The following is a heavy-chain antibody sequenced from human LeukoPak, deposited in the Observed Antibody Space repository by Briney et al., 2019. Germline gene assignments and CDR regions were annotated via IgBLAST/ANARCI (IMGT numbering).Heavy chain of an antibody. Sequence: SGPTLVNPTQTLTLTCTFSGFSLSTSGMCVSWIRQPPGKALEWLARIDWDDDKYYSTSLKTRLTISKDTSKNQVVLTMTNMDPVDTATYYCARTPGGYYDILTGYNYYYYMDVWGKGTTVTVS. D-gene: IGHD3-9*01. V-gene: IGHV2-70*11. CDR1: GFSLSTSGMC. CDR2: IDWDDDK. CDR3: ARTPGGYYDILTGYNYYYYMDV. J-gene: IGHJ6*03.